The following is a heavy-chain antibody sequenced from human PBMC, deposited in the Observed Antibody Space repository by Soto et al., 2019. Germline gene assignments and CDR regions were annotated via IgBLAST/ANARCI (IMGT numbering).Heavy chain of an antibody. D-gene: IGHD6-13*01. CDR2: IISSGGST. CDR1: GFTFSTYA. CDR3: AKAEGSSDGTEYSQH. V-gene: IGHV3-23*01. Sequence: EVQLLESGGGLVQPGGSLRLSCAASGFTFSTYAMNWVRQAPGKGLEWVSLIISSGGSTYYADSVTGRCTISRDNSKNTLYLQMNSIRVDDAAVSDCAKAEGSSDGTEYSQHWGQGTLVTVSS. J-gene: IGHJ1*01.